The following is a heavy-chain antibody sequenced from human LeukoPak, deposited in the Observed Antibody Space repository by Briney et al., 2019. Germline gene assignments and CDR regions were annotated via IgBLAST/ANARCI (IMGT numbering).Heavy chain of an antibody. V-gene: IGHV1-46*01. D-gene: IGHD4-17*01. CDR1: GYTFTSYY. Sequence: GASVRVSYKASGYTFTSYYMHWVRQAPGQGLERMGIINPSGGSTSYAQKFQGRVTITADKSTSTAYMELSSLRSEDTAVYYCVVLQDTVTPDGFDYWGQGPLVTVSS. CDR3: VVLQDTVTPDGFDY. CDR2: INPSGGST. J-gene: IGHJ4*02.